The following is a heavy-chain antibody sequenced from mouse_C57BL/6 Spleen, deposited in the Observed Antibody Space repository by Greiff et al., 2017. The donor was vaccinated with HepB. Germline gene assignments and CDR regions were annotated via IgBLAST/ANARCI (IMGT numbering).Heavy chain of an antibody. V-gene: IGHV1-50*01. D-gene: IGHD2-5*01. CDR1: GYTFTSYW. J-gene: IGHJ3*01. CDR2: IDPSDSYT. Sequence: VQLQQSGAELVKPGASVKLSCKASGYTFTSYWMQWVKQRPGQGLEWIGEIDPSDSYTNYNQKFKGKATLTVDTSSSTAYMQLSSLTSEDSAVYYCGYYSNYVCAYWGQGTLVTVSA. CDR3: GYYSNYVCAY.